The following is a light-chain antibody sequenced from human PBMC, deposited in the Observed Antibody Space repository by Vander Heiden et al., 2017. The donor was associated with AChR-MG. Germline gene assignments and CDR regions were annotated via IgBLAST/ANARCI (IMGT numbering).Light chain of an antibody. CDR2: DVN. CDR1: SSDVGGYND. V-gene: IGLV2-8*01. J-gene: IGLJ2*01. CDR3: SSSEGSNTNCV. Sequence: QSALPQPPSASGSPGPPVTVSCTGTSSDVGGYNDVSWYQQHPGKAPKLMMYDVNRRPSGVPDRFSGSKSGNTASLTVSGLQAEDEADYYCSSSEGSNTNCVFGGGTKLTVL.